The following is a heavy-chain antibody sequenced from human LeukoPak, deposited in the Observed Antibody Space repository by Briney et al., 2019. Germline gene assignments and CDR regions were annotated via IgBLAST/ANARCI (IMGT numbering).Heavy chain of an antibody. V-gene: IGHV3-7*01. D-gene: IGHD3-10*01. J-gene: IGHJ4*02. CDR2: INQDASEI. CDR1: RFTFSNYW. CDR3: AGDRHYKSWFNDRFEF. Sequence: GGSLRLSCAASRFTFSNYWMTWVRQAPGKGLEWVGNINQDASEINYVDSVKGRFTISRVNAENSLYLQMNSLRAEDTSIYYCAGDRHYKSWFNDRFEFWGQGALVTVSS.